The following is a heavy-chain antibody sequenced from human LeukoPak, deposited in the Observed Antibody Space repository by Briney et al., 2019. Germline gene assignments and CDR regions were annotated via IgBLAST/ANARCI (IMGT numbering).Heavy chain of an antibody. D-gene: IGHD2-15*01. J-gene: IGHJ4*02. Sequence: SGGSLRLSCAASGFTFSSYGMSWVRQAPGKGLEWVSAISGSGGSTYYADSVKGRFTISRDNSKNTLYLQMNSLRAEDTAVYYCAKDALGYCSGGSCLNNFDYWGQGTLVTVSS. CDR2: ISGSGGST. CDR1: GFTFSSYG. CDR3: AKDALGYCSGGSCLNNFDY. V-gene: IGHV3-23*01.